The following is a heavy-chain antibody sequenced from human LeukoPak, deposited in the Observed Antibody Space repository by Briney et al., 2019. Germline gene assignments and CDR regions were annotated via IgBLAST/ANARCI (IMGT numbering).Heavy chain of an antibody. J-gene: IGHJ1*01. V-gene: IGHV3-9*01. CDR2: ISWNSGSI. D-gene: IGHD6-13*01. CDR3: ASEGIAAEYFQH. CDR1: GFTFDDYA. Sequence: GGSLRLSCAASGFTFDDYAMHWVRQAPGKGLEWVSGISWNSGSIGYADSVKGRFTISRDNAKNSLYLQMNSLRAEDTAVYYCASEGIAAEYFQHWGQGTLVTVSS.